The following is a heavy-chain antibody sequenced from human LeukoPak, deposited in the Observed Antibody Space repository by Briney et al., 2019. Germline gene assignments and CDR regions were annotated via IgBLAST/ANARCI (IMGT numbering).Heavy chain of an antibody. V-gene: IGHV4-39*02. CDR3: ARPHPQGYYDSSGYENDAFDI. CDR1: GGSLSSSSYY. J-gene: IGHJ3*02. Sequence: SETLSLTCTVSGGSLSSSSYYWGWIRQPPGKGLEWIGSIYYSGSTYYNPSLKSRVHISPDTSKNHFSLKLSSVTAADTAVYYCARPHPQGYYDSSGYENDAFDIWGQGTMVTVSS. CDR2: IYYSGST. D-gene: IGHD3-22*01.